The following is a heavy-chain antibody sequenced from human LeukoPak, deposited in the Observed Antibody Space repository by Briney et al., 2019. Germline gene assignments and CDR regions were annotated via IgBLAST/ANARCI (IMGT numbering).Heavy chain of an antibody. D-gene: IGHD3-9*01. CDR3: ARHGSAAWLLGYSYLDV. CDR1: GCPFSSYW. J-gene: IGHJ6*03. Sequence: GESLQISCKGSGCPFSSYWIVWVRQLPGTSLEWMGIMHPGDVDPRYSPSFQGQVTISADNSNSLVYLQWSSLRASDTATYYCARHGSAAWLLGYSYLDVWGKGTTVTVSS. V-gene: IGHV5-51*01. CDR2: MHPGDVDP.